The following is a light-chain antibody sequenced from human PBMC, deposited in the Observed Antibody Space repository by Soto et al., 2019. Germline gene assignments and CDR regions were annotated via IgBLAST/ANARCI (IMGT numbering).Light chain of an antibody. Sequence: IVLTQSPATLSLSPLERATLSFMASQSVSSNFLAWYQQQPRPPPRLIIYDSSTRATGLPDRFSGSGSGTDFTLTIIRLEPEDFAVYYCQEYDISPWTFGQGTKVDNK. CDR1: QSVSSNF. CDR3: QEYDISPWT. CDR2: DSS. J-gene: IGKJ1*01. V-gene: IGKV3D-20*01.